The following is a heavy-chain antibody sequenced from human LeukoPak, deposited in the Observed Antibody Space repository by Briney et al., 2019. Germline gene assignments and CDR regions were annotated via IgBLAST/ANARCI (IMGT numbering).Heavy chain of an antibody. J-gene: IGHJ4*02. CDR1: GFTFSSYW. CDR3: ARHLYSRIAYFDY. CDR2: ISSSSSTI. D-gene: IGHD6-13*01. V-gene: IGHV3-48*01. Sequence: GGSLRLSCAASGFTFSSYWMSWVRQAPGKGLEWVSYISSSSSTIYYADSVKGRFTISRDNSKNTLYLQMNSLRAEDTAVYYCARHLYSRIAYFDYWGQGTLVTVSS.